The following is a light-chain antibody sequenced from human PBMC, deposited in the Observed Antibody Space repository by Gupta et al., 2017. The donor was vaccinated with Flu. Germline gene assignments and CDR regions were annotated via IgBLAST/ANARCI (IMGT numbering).Light chain of an antibody. V-gene: IGLV2-14*01. CDR2: EVS. CDR3: SSYRYSSTDV. CDR1: SSDVGGYNL. J-gene: IGLJ1*01. Sequence: TSSDVGGYNLVSWYQQQPGKAPNLMIYEVSNRPSGVSHRFSGSKSGNTASLTISGLQAEDEADYYCSSYRYSSTDVFGTGTKVSVL.